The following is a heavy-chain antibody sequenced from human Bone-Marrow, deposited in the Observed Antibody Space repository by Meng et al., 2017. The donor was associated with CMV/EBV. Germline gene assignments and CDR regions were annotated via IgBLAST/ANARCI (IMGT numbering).Heavy chain of an antibody. V-gene: IGHV3-53*05. CDR2: IHSDDST. D-gene: IGHD5-18*01. CDR1: GLLVSSYS. Sequence: GGSLRLSCAAFGLLVSSYSLTWVRQAPRKGLEWVSLIHSDDSTYDADSVKGRFTISRDNSRNTVYLLMNNLRPEDSAVYYCARGYTYGSLYFDSWGQGTRVTVSS. J-gene: IGHJ4*02. CDR3: ARGYTYGSLYFDS.